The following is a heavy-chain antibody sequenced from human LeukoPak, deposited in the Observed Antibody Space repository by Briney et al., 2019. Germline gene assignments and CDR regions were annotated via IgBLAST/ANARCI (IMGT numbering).Heavy chain of an antibody. D-gene: IGHD3-9*01. CDR2: IYYSGST. CDR1: GGSISSSSYY. Sequence: TSETLSLTCTVSGGSISSSSYYWGWIRQPPGKGLEWIGSIYYSGSTYYNPSLKSRVTISVDTSKNQFSLKLSSVTAADTAVYYCARLRSDILTGYLFDYWGQGTLVTVSS. V-gene: IGHV4-39*01. J-gene: IGHJ4*02. CDR3: ARLRSDILTGYLFDY.